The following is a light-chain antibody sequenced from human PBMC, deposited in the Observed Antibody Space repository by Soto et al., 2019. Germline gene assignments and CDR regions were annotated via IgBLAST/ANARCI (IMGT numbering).Light chain of an antibody. Sequence: DIHMTQSPSTLSASVGDTVTITCRASQTISRWFAWYQQKPGKAPRLLIHTASTLESGVPSRLSASGSGTEFTLTISIPQPDDFANYYCQEYNNYWTFGQGTKVDIK. CDR1: QTISRW. J-gene: IGKJ1*01. CDR3: QEYNNYWT. CDR2: TAS. V-gene: IGKV1-5*01.